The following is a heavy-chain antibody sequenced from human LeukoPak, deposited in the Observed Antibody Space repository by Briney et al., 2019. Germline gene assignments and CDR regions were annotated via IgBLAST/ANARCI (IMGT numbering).Heavy chain of an antibody. CDR2: ISGSSAYI. CDR3: VRIPNSANFPNWFDP. V-gene: IGHV3-21*01. Sequence: PGGSLRLSCAASGFTFSNYNMNCVRQAPEKGLEWISSISGSSAYIYYADSVKGRVTISRDNAKNSLYLQMNSLRADDTAMYYCVRIPNSANFPNWFDPWGQGTLVTVSS. D-gene: IGHD2/OR15-2a*01. CDR1: GFTFSNYN. J-gene: IGHJ5*02.